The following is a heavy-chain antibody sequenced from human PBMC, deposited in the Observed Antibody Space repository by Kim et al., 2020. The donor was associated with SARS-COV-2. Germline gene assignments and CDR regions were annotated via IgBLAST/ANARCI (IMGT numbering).Heavy chain of an antibody. CDR3: AGRGGLLRAGAFDY. J-gene: IGHJ4*02. Sequence: YADSVKGRFTIARDKSKNTLYLQMNSLRAEDTAVYYCAGRGGLLRAGAFDYWGQGTLVTVSS. V-gene: IGHV3-30*01. D-gene: IGHD3-16*01.